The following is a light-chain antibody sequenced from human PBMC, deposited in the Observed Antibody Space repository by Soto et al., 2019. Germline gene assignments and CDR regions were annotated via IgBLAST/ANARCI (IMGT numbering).Light chain of an antibody. V-gene: IGLV1-40*01. J-gene: IGLJ2*01. CDR3: QSYDTSPV. CDR2: DNT. Sequence: QSVLTQPPSVSGAAGQGVTISCTGSRSNLGANYAVHWYQQLPGTAPKLLIFDNTKRPSGVPDRFSGSKSGTSASLAITGLRAEDEAYYFCQSYDTSPVFGGGTQLTVL. CDR1: RSNLGANYA.